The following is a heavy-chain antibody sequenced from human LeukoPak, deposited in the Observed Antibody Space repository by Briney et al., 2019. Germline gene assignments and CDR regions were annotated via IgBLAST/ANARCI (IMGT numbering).Heavy chain of an antibody. V-gene: IGHV4-59*01. CDR2: IGGT. CDR3: ARDPIV. CDR1: GGSISGYY. D-gene: IGHD2-15*01. J-gene: IGHJ4*02. Sequence: ASETLSLTCTVSGGSISGYYWSWIRQPPGKGLEWIGYIGGTNYNPSLKSRLTISVDTSKNQFSLQLRSVTEADTAVYYCARDPIVWGQGNLVTVSS.